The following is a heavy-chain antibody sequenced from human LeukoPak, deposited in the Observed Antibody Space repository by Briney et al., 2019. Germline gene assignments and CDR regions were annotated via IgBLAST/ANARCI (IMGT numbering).Heavy chain of an antibody. CDR1: GFTLDDYG. D-gene: IGHD5-18*01. J-gene: IGHJ4*02. CDR3: GKTTVGYSSGQKPAWPVDY. Sequence: PGGSLRLSCAASGFTLDDYGMSWVRQAPGKGLEWVAGIFGSGGSPHYADPVKGRFTISRDNSRNTVYLQINSLRAEDTAVYYCGKTTVGYSSGQKPAWPVDYWGQGTLVTVSS. V-gene: IGHV3-23*01. CDR2: IFGSGGSP.